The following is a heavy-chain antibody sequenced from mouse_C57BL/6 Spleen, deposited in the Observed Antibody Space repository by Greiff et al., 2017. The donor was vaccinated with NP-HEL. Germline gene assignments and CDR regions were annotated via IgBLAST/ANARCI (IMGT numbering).Heavy chain of an antibody. D-gene: IGHD2-3*01. V-gene: IGHV5-17*01. CDR1: GFTFSDYG. CDR3: ARGWLLLPSWFAY. Sequence: EVHLVESGGGLVKPGGSLKLSCAASGFTFSDYGMHWVRQAPEKGLEWVAYISSGSSTIYYADTVKGRFTISRDNAKNTLFLQMTSLRSEDTAMYYCARGWLLLPSWFAYWGQGTLVTVSA. J-gene: IGHJ3*01. CDR2: ISSGSSTI.